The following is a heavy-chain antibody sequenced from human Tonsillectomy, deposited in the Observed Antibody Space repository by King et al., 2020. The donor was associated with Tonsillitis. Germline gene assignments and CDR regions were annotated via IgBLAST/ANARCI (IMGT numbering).Heavy chain of an antibody. CDR2: IWYDGSNK. CDR3: ARDLSGYSYGLDY. J-gene: IGHJ4*02. V-gene: IGHV3-33*08. Sequence: QLVQSGGGVVQPGRSLRLSCAASGFTFSSYGMHWVRQAPGKGLEWVAVIWYDGSNKYYADPVKGRFTISRDNSKNTLYLQMNSLRAEDTAVYYCARDLSGYSYGLDYWGQGTLVTVSS. CDR1: GFTFSSYG. D-gene: IGHD5-18*01.